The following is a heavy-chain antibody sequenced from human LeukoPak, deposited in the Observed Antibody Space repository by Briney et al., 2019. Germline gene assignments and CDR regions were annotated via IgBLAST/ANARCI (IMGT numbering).Heavy chain of an antibody. Sequence: GGSLRLSCAASGFTFSRYSMNWVRQAPGKGLEWDSAISSSSSYIYYADSVKGRFTISRDNAKNSLYLQMNSLRAEDTAVYYCASAIDIVVVVAATGGFDYWGQGTLVTVSS. J-gene: IGHJ4*02. CDR1: GFTFSRYS. V-gene: IGHV3-21*01. D-gene: IGHD2-15*01. CDR2: ISSSSSYI. CDR3: ASAIDIVVVVAATGGFDY.